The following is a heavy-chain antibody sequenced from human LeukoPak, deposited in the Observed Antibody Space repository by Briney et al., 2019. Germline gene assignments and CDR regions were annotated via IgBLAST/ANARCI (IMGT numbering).Heavy chain of an antibody. J-gene: IGHJ6*03. CDR1: GYTFTSYY. D-gene: IGHD4-23*01. CDR2: INPSGGST. Sequence: GASVTVSCKASGYTFTSYYMHWVRQAPGQGLEWMGIINPSGGSTSYAQKFQGRVTMTRNTSISTAYMELSSLRSEDTAVYYCARGFTTVVTHYYYYYMDVWGKGTTVTISS. V-gene: IGHV1-46*01. CDR3: ARGFTTVVTHYYYYYMDV.